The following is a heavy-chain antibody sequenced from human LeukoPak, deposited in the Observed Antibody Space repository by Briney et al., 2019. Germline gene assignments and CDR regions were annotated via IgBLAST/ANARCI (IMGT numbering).Heavy chain of an antibody. V-gene: IGHV1-8*03. Sequence: ASVKVSCKASGCTFISYNINWLRQATGQGLEWMGWVNPRSGDAGYLQKFQGRLTITRDSSIDTAYMDLSGLSSEDTAVYYCARSQVRTYYYDSRTDGVLDYWGQGTLVTVSS. D-gene: IGHD3-22*01. CDR2: VNPRSGDA. CDR3: ARSQVRTYYYDSRTDGVLDY. CDR1: GCTFISYN. J-gene: IGHJ4*02.